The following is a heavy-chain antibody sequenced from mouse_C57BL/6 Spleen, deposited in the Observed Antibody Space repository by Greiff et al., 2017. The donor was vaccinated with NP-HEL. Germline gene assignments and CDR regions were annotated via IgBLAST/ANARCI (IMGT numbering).Heavy chain of an antibody. J-gene: IGHJ3*01. CDR2: IGGVGST. CDR3: ASGGGSSLAWFAY. D-gene: IGHD1-1*01. CDR1: GFSLTSYG. V-gene: IGHV2-6*01. Sequence: VQLVESGPGLVAPSQSLSITCTVSGFSLTSYGVDWVRQSPGKGLEWLGVIGGVGSTNYNSALKSRMSISKDNSKSQVFLKMNSLQTDDTAMYYCASGGGSSLAWFAYWGQGTLVTVSA.